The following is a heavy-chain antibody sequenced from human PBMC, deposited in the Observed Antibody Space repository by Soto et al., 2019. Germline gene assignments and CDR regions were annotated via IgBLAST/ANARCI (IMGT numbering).Heavy chain of an antibody. Sequence: ESGGGLVQPGGSLRLSCAASGFTFSSYSMNWVRQAPGKGLEWVSYISSSSSTIYYADSVKGRFTISRDNAKNSLYLQMNSLRAEDTAVYYCARHPGRYWGQGTLVTVSS. CDR2: ISSSSSTI. CDR1: GFTFSSYS. J-gene: IGHJ4*02. V-gene: IGHV3-48*01. CDR3: ARHPGRY.